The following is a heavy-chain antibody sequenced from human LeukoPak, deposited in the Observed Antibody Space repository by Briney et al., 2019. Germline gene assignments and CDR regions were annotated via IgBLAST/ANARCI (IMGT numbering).Heavy chain of an antibody. CDR3: ARSGTPTWGYYYYGMDV. V-gene: IGHV1-46*01. CDR1: GYTFTSYA. CDR2: VNPSGGST. Sequence: ASVKVSCKPSGYTFTSYAISWLRQAPGQGLEWMGIVNPSGGSTSYAQKFQGRVTMTRDTSTSTVYMELSSLRSEDTAVYYCARSGTPTWGYYYYGMDVWGQGTTVTVSS. J-gene: IGHJ6*02. D-gene: IGHD1-1*01.